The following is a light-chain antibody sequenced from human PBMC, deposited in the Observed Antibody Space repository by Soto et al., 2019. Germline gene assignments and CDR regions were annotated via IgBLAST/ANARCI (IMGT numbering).Light chain of an antibody. J-gene: IGKJ1*01. CDR1: QSVNNN. CDR2: GAS. CDR3: QQYNNWWT. V-gene: IGKV3-15*01. Sequence: ETLMTQSPATLSVSPGERATLSCRASQSVNNNLAWYQQKLGQAPRVLIYGASTRATGIPARFSGSGSGTEFTLTISSLQSEDFAVYYCQQYNNWWTFGQGTKVDIK.